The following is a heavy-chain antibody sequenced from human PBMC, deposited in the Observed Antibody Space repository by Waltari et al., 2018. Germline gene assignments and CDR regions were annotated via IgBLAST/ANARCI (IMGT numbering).Heavy chain of an antibody. CDR3: ARVIFGGVIGY. CDR1: GGSISSHY. V-gene: IGHV4-59*11. Sequence: QVQLQESGPGLVKPSETLSLTCTVSGGSISSHYWSWIRQPPGKGLEWIGYIYYSGSTNYNPSLKSRVTISVDTSKNQFSLKLSSVTAADTAVYYCARVIFGGVIGYWGQGTLVTVSS. J-gene: IGHJ4*02. CDR2: IYYSGST. D-gene: IGHD3-16*02.